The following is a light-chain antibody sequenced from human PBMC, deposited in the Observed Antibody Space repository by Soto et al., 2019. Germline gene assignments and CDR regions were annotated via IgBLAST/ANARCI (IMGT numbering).Light chain of an antibody. V-gene: IGKV3-15*01. CDR1: QSLTNN. CDR3: QQYDNWPRT. J-gene: IGKJ1*01. CDR2: GAS. Sequence: EIVLTQSPGTLSLSPGERATLSCRASQSLTNNYFAWYQQKPGQTPRLLMYGASTRATGIPARFSGSGSGTEYTLTISSLQSEDFAVYYCQQYDNWPRTFGQGTKVDIK.